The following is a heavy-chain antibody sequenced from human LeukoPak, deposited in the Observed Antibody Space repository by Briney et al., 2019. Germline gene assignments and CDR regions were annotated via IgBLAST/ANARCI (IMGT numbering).Heavy chain of an antibody. V-gene: IGHV3-53*01. CDR3: ARDGRGYGDYLQH. CDR2: IYSGGST. D-gene: IGHD5-12*01. Sequence: AGGSLRLSCAASGFTVSSNYMSWVRQAPGKGLEWVSVIYSGGSTYYADSVKGRFTISRDNSKNTLYLQMNSLRAEDTAVYYCARDGRGYGDYLQHWGQGTLVTASS. J-gene: IGHJ1*01. CDR1: GFTVSSNY.